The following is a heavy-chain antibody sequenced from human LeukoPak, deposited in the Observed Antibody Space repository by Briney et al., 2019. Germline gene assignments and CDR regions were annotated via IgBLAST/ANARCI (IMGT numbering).Heavy chain of an antibody. CDR1: GFSLSTSGMC. V-gene: IGHV2-70*11. D-gene: IGHD4-23*01. CDR2: IDWDDDK. CDR3: ARTAGGNSYFYYMDV. Sequence: ESGPALVKPTQTLTLTCTFSGFSLSTSGMCVSWIRQPPGKALEWLARIDWDDDKYYSTYLKTRLTISKDTSKNQVVLTMTNVNPEDTATYYCARTAGGNSYFYYMDVWAKGPRSPSP. J-gene: IGHJ6*03.